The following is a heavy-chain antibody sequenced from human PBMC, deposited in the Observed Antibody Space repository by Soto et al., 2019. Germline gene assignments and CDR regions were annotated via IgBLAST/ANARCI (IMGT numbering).Heavy chain of an antibody. J-gene: IGHJ6*02. V-gene: IGHV3-49*03. CDR1: GFTFGDYA. CDR3: TRPGIAPIYYYYGMDV. CDR2: IRSKAYGGTT. Sequence: GGSLRLSCTASGFTFGDYAMSWFRQAPGKGLEWVGFIRSKAYGGTTEYAASVKGRFTISRDDSKSIAYLQMNSLKTEDTAVYYCTRPGIAPIYYYYGMDVWGQGTTVTVSS. D-gene: IGHD6-13*01.